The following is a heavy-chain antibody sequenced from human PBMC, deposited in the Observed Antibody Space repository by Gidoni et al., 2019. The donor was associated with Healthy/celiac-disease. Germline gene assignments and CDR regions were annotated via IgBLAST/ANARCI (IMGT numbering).Heavy chain of an antibody. CDR3: AKTVGPYGDLGPFDY. CDR1: GFHFDDYA. Sequence: EVQLVESGGGLVQPGRSLRLSCAASGFHFDDYAMHWVRPAPGKGLEWVSGISWKSGSIGYADSVKGRFTISRDNAKNSLYLQMNSLRAEDTALYYCAKTVGPYGDLGPFDYWGQGTLVTVSS. J-gene: IGHJ4*02. CDR2: ISWKSGSI. D-gene: IGHD4-17*01. V-gene: IGHV3-9*01.